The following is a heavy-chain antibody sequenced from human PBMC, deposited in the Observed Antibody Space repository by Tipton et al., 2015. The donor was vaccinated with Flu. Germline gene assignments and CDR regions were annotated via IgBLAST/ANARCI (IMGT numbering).Heavy chain of an antibody. D-gene: IGHD3-3*01. Sequence: SLRLSCAASGFTFSSYGMHWVRQAPGKGLEWVAVISYDGSNKYYADSVKGRFTISRDNSKNTLYLQMNSLRAEDTAVYYCAKAPYPISGRSWRGWFDPWGQGTLVTVSS. CDR2: ISYDGSNK. V-gene: IGHV3-30*18. CDR1: GFTFSSYG. J-gene: IGHJ5*02. CDR3: AKAPYPISGRSWRGWFDP.